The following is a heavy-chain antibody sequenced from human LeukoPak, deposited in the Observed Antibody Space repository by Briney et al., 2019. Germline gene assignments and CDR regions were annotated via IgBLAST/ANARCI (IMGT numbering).Heavy chain of an antibody. D-gene: IGHD2-15*01. Sequence: GESLKISCKGSGYSFTNYWIGWVRQMPGKGLEWMGIIYPGDSDTRYSPSFQGQVTISADKSISTAYLQWSSLKASDTAMYYCARLSGYCSGGSCRQDAFDIWGQGTMVTVSS. CDR3: ARLSGYCSGGSCRQDAFDI. CDR1: GYSFTNYW. CDR2: IYPGDSDT. V-gene: IGHV5-51*01. J-gene: IGHJ3*02.